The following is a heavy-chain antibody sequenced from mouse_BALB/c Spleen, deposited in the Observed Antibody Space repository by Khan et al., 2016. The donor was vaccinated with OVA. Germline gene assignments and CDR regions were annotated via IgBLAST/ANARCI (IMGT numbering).Heavy chain of an antibody. CDR2: INYSGST. Sequence: VQLKESGPGLVKPSQSLSLTCTVTGYSITSDYAWNWIRQFPGNKLEWMGSINYSGSTNNNPSLKSRISITRDTSKNQFFLQLNSVTTEDTATYYCARDGSRYNYAMDYWGQGTAVTVSS. CDR1: GYSITSDYA. CDR3: ARDGSRYNYAMDY. V-gene: IGHV3-2*02. D-gene: IGHD2-3*01. J-gene: IGHJ4*01.